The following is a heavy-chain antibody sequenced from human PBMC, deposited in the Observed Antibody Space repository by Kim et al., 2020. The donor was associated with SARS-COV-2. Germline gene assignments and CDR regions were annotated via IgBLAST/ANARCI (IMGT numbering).Heavy chain of an antibody. J-gene: IGHJ4*01. Sequence: GGSLRLSCAASGFTFSSYGIHWVRQAPGKGLEWVAFISDDGKNRKYEDLVKGRFTMSRDNSKIFLYLQLNSLRVEEPAVVDCASGYSYGSLGLDRLFDY. D-gene: IGHD5-18*01. CDR3: ASGYSYGSLGLDRLFDY. CDR1: GFTFSSYG. V-gene: IGHV3-30*03. CDR2: ISDDGKNR.